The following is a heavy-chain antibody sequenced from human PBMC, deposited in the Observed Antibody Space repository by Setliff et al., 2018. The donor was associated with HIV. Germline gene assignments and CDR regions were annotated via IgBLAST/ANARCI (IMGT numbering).Heavy chain of an antibody. Sequence: ASVKVSCKASGDTNPSDAISWVRQAPGQGLEWMGGITPISGSTSYAQKFQGRVTMTRDTSTSTVYMELSSLRSEDTAVYYCARSPTVTTYRVYFDYWGQGTLVTVSS. D-gene: IGHD4-17*01. CDR1: GDTNPSDA. V-gene: IGHV1-18*01. CDR3: ARSPTVTTYRVYFDY. J-gene: IGHJ4*02. CDR2: ITPISGST.